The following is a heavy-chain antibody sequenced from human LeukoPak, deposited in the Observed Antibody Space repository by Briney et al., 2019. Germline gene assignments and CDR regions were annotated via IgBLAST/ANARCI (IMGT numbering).Heavy chain of an antibody. CDR2: ISDDGSSK. Sequence: GRSLRLSCVTSGFTFSNHAMHWVRQGPGKGLEWVAVISDDGSSKFYADSVKGRFTIFRDNSKNTLLLQINSLRPEDTAVYYCARVDDLDAFDMWGQGTLVTVSS. CDR1: GFTFSNHA. J-gene: IGHJ3*02. D-gene: IGHD2-2*03. CDR3: ARVDDLDAFDM. V-gene: IGHV3-30*04.